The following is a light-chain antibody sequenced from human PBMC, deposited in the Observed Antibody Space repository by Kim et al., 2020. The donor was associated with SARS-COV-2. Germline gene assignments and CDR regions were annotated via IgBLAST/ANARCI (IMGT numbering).Light chain of an antibody. CDR2: AAS. Sequence: DIQMTQSPSTLSASVGDRVTVTCRASQTITAWLAWYQQKPGKAPNLLIYAASTLESGVPSRFSGSGSVTEFTLTISSLQPDDFATYYCQQYKTYPYTFGQGTKLEI. CDR3: QQYKTYPYT. J-gene: IGKJ2*01. CDR1: QTITAW. V-gene: IGKV1-5*03.